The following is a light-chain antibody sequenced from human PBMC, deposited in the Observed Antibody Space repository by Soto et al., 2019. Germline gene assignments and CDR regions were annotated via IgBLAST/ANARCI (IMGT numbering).Light chain of an antibody. V-gene: IGLV2-23*01. CDR1: SSDIGNYNL. CDR2: EGS. CDR3: CSYAGRSTYVL. J-gene: IGLJ2*01. Sequence: QSVLTQPASVSGSPGQSITISCTGTSSDIGNYNLVSWYQQHPGKAPKLMIYEGSNRPSAVSNRFSGSKSGNTASLTISGLQAEDEADYYCCSYAGRSTYVLFGGGTKLTVL.